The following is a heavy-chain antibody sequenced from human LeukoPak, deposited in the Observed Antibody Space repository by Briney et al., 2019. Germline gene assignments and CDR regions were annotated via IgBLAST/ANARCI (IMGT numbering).Heavy chain of an antibody. Sequence: GGSLRLSCAASGFTFSSYWMSWVRQAPGKGLEWVANIKQDGSEKYYVDSVKGRFTISRDNAKNSLYLQMNSLRAEDTAVYYCARRSLGELYPQSDYWGQGTLVTVSS. J-gene: IGHJ4*02. CDR3: ARRSLGELYPQSDY. V-gene: IGHV3-7*01. CDR1: GFTFSSYW. CDR2: IKQDGSEK. D-gene: IGHD3-10*01.